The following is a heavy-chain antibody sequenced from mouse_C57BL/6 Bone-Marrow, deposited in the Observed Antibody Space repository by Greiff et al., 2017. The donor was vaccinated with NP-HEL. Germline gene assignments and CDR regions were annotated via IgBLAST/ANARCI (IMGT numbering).Heavy chain of an antibody. CDR1: GYTFTDYY. Sequence: EVQLQQSGPELVKPGASVKISCKASGYTFTDYYMNWVKQSHGKSLEWIGDINPNNGGTSYNQKFKGKATLTVDKSSSTAYMELRSLTSEDSAVYYCARELWLRRDYWGQGTTLTVSS. V-gene: IGHV1-26*01. D-gene: IGHD2-2*01. CDR3: ARELWLRRDY. J-gene: IGHJ2*01. CDR2: INPNNGGT.